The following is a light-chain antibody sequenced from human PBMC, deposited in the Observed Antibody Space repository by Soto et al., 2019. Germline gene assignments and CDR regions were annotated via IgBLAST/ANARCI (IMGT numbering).Light chain of an antibody. V-gene: IGKV3-20*01. CDR3: QQYSRSLIT. CDR2: GAS. Sequence: EIVLTQSPGTLSLSPGERATLSCRASESVTSSYLAWDQQKPGQAPRLLIYGASSRATGIPDRFSGGGSGTDFTLTISRLEPEDFAVYYCQQYSRSLITFGQGTGLEIK. CDR1: ESVTSSY. J-gene: IGKJ5*01.